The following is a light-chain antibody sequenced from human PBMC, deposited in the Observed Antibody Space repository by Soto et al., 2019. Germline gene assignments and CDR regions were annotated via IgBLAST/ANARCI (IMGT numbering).Light chain of an antibody. Sequence: QSVLTQPPSVSAASGQKVTISCSGSSSNIGNNFVSCYQQLPGTAPKLLIYDTNKRPSGIPDRFSGSKSGTSATLGITGLQTGDEADYFCGTWDSSLTGGVFGGWTKLTVL. CDR1: SSNIGNNF. CDR3: GTWDSSLTGGV. J-gene: IGLJ2*01. CDR2: DTN. V-gene: IGLV1-51*01.